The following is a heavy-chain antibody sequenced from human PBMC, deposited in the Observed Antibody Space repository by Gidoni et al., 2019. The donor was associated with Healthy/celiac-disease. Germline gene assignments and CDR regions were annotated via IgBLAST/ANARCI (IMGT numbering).Heavy chain of an antibody. Sequence: EVQLVESGGGLVQPGGSLRLSCAASGFTFSSYWMHWVRQAPGKGLVWLSRINSDGSSTSYADSVKGRFTISRDNAKNTLYLQMNSLRAEDTAVYYCARAGGEWELLGMDVWGQGTTVTVSS. CDR2: INSDGSST. D-gene: IGHD1-26*01. CDR3: ARAGGEWELLGMDV. CDR1: GFTFSSYW. J-gene: IGHJ6*02. V-gene: IGHV3-74*01.